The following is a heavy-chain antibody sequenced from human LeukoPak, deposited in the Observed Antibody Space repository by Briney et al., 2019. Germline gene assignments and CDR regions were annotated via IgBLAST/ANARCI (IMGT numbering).Heavy chain of an antibody. D-gene: IGHD2-2*03. CDR1: GYTFIGYY. Sequence: AAVKVSCKASGYTFIGYYMHWVRQAPGQGVEWMGWINPNSGGTNYAQKLQGRVTMTRDTSISTAYMELSRLRSDDTAGYYCASLDGYCSSTSRTQGSYYYYCMDVWGKGTTVTVSS. CDR2: INPNSGGT. J-gene: IGHJ6*03. CDR3: ASLDGYCSSTSRTQGSYYYYCMDV. V-gene: IGHV1-2*02.